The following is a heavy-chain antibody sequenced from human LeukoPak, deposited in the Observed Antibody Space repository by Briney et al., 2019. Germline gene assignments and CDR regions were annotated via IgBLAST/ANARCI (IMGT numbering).Heavy chain of an antibody. CDR1: GYTFRGYL. J-gene: IGHJ4*02. Sequence: SVNVSCKASGYTFRGYLLHWLRPPAAQGVAGMGWISPTSGGTNYAHKFQDRDTMTRDTSISTAYMELSRQRSDDTALYYCARDHDHSYDYWGQGTLVTVSS. D-gene: IGHD3-3*01. CDR2: ISPTSGGT. CDR3: ARDHDHSYDY. V-gene: IGHV1-2*02.